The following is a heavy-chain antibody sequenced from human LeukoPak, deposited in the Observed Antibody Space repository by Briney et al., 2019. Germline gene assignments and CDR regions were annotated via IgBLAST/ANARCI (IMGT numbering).Heavy chain of an antibody. CDR2: VSNNGDST. D-gene: IGHD3-22*01. CDR1: GFSFSTYA. CDR3: ARGVRYYDSSGYPGSDY. Sequence: PGGSLRLSCSASGFSFSTYAMHWVRQAPGKGLEHVSGVSNNGDSTYYADSVKGRFTISRDNAKNSLYLQMNSLRAEDTAVYYCARGVRYYDSSGYPGSDYWGQGTLVTVSS. V-gene: IGHV3-64*04. J-gene: IGHJ4*02.